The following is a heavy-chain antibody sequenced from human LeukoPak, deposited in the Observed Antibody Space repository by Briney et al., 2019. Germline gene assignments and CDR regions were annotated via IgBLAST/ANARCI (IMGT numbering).Heavy chain of an antibody. CDR1: GYSFTSYW. CDR3: ARTGGYYDYVWGSYRFDAFDI. CDR2: ISPGDSDT. D-gene: IGHD3-16*02. V-gene: IGHV5-51*01. J-gene: IGHJ3*02. Sequence: GESLKISCKGSGYSFTSYWIGWVRQMPGKGLEWMGIISPGDSDTRYSPSFQGQVTISADKSISTAYLQWSSLKASDTAMYYCARTGGYYDYVWGSYRFDAFDIWGQGTMVTVSS.